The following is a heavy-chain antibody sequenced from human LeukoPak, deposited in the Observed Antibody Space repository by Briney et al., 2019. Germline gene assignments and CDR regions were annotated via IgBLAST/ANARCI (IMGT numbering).Heavy chain of an antibody. CDR3: ARGWGLYYDSSGPGAFDI. Sequence: SETLSLTCTVSGGSISSGDYYWSWIRQPPGKGLEWIGCIYYSGSTYYNPSLKSRVTIPVDTSKNQFSLKLSSVTAADTAVYYCARGWGLYYDSSGPGAFDIWGQGTMVTVSS. D-gene: IGHD3-22*01. CDR1: GGSISSGDYY. CDR2: IYYSGST. V-gene: IGHV4-30-4*01. J-gene: IGHJ3*02.